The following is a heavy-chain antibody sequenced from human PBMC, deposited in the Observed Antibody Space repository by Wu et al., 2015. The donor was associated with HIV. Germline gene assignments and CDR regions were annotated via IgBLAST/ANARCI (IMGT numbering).Heavy chain of an antibody. D-gene: IGHD1-1*01. V-gene: IGHV1-24*01. Sequence: QVHLAQSGAEVKKPGASVKVSCKVSGYTLNKLSMHWVRQAPGKGLEWMGGFDPEEGETNYAQKFQGRVNMPEDTSTDTAYMELSSLRSEDTAVYYCAAAFNYNPQRDGFDLWGQGTMVTVSS. CDR3: AAAFNYNPQRDGFDL. CDR2: FDPEEGET. J-gene: IGHJ3*01. CDR1: GYTLNKLS.